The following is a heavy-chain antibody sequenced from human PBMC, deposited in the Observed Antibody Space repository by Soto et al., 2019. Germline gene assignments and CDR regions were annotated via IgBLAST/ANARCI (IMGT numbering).Heavy chain of an antibody. CDR3: ARAVRVRGVISVNAFDI. CDR2: IYYSGNT. Sequence: SETLSLTCTVSGGSISSYYWSWIRQPPGKGLERIAYIYYSGNTNYNPSLKSRVTISLDTSKSKYSLKLISVTAEDTAVYYCARAVRVRGVISVNAFDIWGQGTMVTVSS. CDR1: GGSISSYY. V-gene: IGHV4-59*12. J-gene: IGHJ3*02. D-gene: IGHD3-10*01.